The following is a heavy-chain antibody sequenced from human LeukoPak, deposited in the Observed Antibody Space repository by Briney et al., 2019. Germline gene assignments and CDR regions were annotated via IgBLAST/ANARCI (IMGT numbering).Heavy chain of an antibody. CDR1: GYSISSGYY. D-gene: IGHD3-16*01. J-gene: IGHJ4*02. CDR3: AQQSLRSPDY. Sequence: SETLSLTCAVSGYSISSGYYWGWIRQPPGKGLEWIGNIYHSGSTYYNPSLKSRVTISVDTSKNQFSLKLSPVTASDTAVYYCAQQSLRSPDYWGQGTLVTVSS. V-gene: IGHV4-38-2*01. CDR2: IYHSGST.